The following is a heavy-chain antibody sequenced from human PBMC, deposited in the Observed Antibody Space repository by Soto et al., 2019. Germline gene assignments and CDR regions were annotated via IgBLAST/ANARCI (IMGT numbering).Heavy chain of an antibody. J-gene: IGHJ5*02. Sequence: PSETLSLTCAVSGGSISSGGYSWSWIRQPPGKGLEWIGYIYHSGSTYYNPSLKSRVTISVDRSKNQFSLKLSSVTAADTAVDYCARGATMVRGKNWFDPWGQGTLVTVSS. CDR3: ARGATMVRGKNWFDP. V-gene: IGHV4-30-2*01. D-gene: IGHD3-10*01. CDR2: IYHSGST. CDR1: GGSISSGGYS.